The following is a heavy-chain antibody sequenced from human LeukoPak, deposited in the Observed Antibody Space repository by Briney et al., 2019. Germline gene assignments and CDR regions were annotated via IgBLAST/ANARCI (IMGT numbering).Heavy chain of an antibody. CDR3: ARDVEGGYSPRAAANFDY. Sequence: GGSLRLSCAASGFTFSDYYMSWIRQAPGKGVEWVSYISSSGSTIYYADSVKGRFTISRDNAKNSLYLQMNSLRAGDTAVYYCARDVEGGYSPRAAANFDYWGQGTLVTVSS. V-gene: IGHV3-11*01. D-gene: IGHD2-2*01. CDR1: GFTFSDYY. CDR2: ISSSGSTI. J-gene: IGHJ4*02.